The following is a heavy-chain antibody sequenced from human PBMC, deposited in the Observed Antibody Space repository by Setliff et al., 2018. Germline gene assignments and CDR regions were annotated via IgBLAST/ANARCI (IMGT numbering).Heavy chain of an antibody. Sequence: ASVKVSCKASGYTFSNYGITWVRQAPGQGLEWMGWISAYTGNTKFAQKFQGRVTMTTDTSTSTAYLELRSLTLDDTAVYYCSKLVRYCTTTACQGASGAEFWGQGTLVTVSS. CDR2: ISAYTGNT. CDR1: GYTFSNYG. J-gene: IGHJ4*02. CDR3: SKLVRYCTTTACQGASGAEF. D-gene: IGHD2-8*01. V-gene: IGHV1-18*01.